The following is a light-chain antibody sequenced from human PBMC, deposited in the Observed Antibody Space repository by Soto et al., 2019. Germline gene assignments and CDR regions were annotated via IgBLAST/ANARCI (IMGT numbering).Light chain of an antibody. CDR3: MQSTQPYT. J-gene: IGKJ2*01. CDR2: MIS. V-gene: IGKV2-24*01. Sequence: DFVMTQTPLSSPVTLGQPASISCRSSQSLVHSDGNTYLSWLHQRPGQPPRLLIYMISILFSGAPDRFGGSAAGTAFTLKISRVEAEDVGVYYCMQSTQPYTFGQGTKLEIK. CDR1: QSLVHSDGNTY.